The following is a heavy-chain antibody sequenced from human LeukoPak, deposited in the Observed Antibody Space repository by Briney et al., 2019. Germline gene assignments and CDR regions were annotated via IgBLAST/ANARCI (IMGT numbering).Heavy chain of an antibody. V-gene: IGHV1-69*13. CDR3: ARAHFSAYTGSE. CDR1: GDTFSNYA. J-gene: IGHJ4*02. D-gene: IGHD3-16*01. Sequence: SVKVSCKASGDTFSNYAIYWVRQAPGQGLEWVGGILPIIGAAKNGQKLQGRVTFTADEATSTVYMELSSLRSEDTAIYYCARAHFSAYTGSEWGQGTLVTVSS. CDR2: ILPIIGAA.